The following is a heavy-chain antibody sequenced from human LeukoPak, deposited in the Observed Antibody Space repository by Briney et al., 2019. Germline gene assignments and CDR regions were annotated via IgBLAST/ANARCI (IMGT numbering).Heavy chain of an antibody. D-gene: IGHD3-10*01. CDR2: INHSGST. Sequence: SETLSLTCTVSGGSISSSSYYWGWIRQPPGKGLEWIGEINHSGSTNYNPSLKSRVTISVDTSKNQFSLKLSSVTAADTAVYYCARGRGLYYYGSGSDYWGQGTLVTVSS. CDR1: GGSISSSSYY. CDR3: ARGRGLYYYGSGSDY. V-gene: IGHV4-39*07. J-gene: IGHJ4*02.